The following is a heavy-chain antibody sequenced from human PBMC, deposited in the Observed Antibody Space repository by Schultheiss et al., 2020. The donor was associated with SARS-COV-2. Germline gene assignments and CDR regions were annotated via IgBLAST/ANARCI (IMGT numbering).Heavy chain of an antibody. V-gene: IGHV3-23*01. Sequence: GGSLRLSCAASGFTFSSYAMHWVRQAPGKGLEWVSAISGSGGSTYYADSVKGRFTISRDNSKNTLYLQMNSLRAEDTAVYYCAKVGELLWFGELFPFDYWGQGTLVTVSS. CDR2: ISGSGGST. D-gene: IGHD3-10*01. J-gene: IGHJ4*02. CDR1: GFTFSSYA. CDR3: AKVGELLWFGELFPFDY.